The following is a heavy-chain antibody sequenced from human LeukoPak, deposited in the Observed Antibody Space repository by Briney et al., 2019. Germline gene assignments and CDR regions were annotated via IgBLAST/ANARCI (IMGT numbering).Heavy chain of an antibody. CDR2: ISGSGGST. V-gene: IGHV3-23*01. Sequence: PGGSLRLSCAASGFTFSSYAMSWVRQAPGKGLEWVSAISGSGGSTYYADSVKGRFTISRDNSKNTLYLQMNSLRAEDTAVYYCAKAKGAMVRGVISYFDYWGQGTLVTVSS. CDR3: AKAKGAMVRGVISYFDY. CDR1: GFTFSSYA. D-gene: IGHD3-10*01. J-gene: IGHJ4*02.